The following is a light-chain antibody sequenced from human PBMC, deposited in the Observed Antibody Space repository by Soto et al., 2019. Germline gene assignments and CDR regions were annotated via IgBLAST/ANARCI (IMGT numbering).Light chain of an antibody. J-gene: IGKJ4*01. Sequence: DIQMTQSPSTLSGSVGDRVTITCRASQTISSWLAWYQQKPGKAPKLLIYVASTLQSGVPSRFSGSGSGTEFTLTTSSLQPDDFATYYCQQYNSYSPLTFGGGTKVDIK. CDR3: QQYNSYSPLT. CDR2: VAS. CDR1: QTISSW. V-gene: IGKV1-5*01.